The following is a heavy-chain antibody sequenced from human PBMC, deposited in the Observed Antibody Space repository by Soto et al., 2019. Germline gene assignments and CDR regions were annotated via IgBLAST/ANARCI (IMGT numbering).Heavy chain of an antibody. Sequence: SETLSLTCAVSGGSISSSNWWSWVRQPPGKGLEWIGEIYHSGSTNYNPSLKSRVTISVDKSKNQFSLKLSSVTAADTAVYYCARFSAAGTVDYYYGMDVWGQGTTVTVSS. J-gene: IGHJ6*02. D-gene: IGHD6-13*01. CDR2: IYHSGST. CDR1: GGSISSSNW. V-gene: IGHV4-4*02. CDR3: ARFSAAGTVDYYYGMDV.